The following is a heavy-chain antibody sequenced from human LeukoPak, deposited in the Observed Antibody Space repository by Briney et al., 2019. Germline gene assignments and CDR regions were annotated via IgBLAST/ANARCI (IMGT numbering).Heavy chain of an antibody. J-gene: IGHJ3*02. CDR1: GYSISSGYY. V-gene: IGHV4-38-2*02. CDR3: ARDTYYDRNAFDI. Sequence: SETLSLTCAVSGYSISSGYYWGWIRQPPGKGLEWIGSIHHSGSTYYNPSLKSRVTISVDTSKNQFSLKLSSVTAADTAVYYCARDTYYDRNAFDIWGQGTMVTVSS. D-gene: IGHD3-22*01. CDR2: IHHSGST.